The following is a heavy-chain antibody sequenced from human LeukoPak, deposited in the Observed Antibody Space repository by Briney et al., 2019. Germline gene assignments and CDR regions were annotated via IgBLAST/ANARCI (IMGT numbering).Heavy chain of an antibody. CDR1: GFTFSSYA. Sequence: GGSLRLSCAASGFTFSSYAMSWVRQAPGKGLEWVAAITGSGDTTYYADSVKGRFTISRDNAKNSLNTLRAEDTAVYYCARDPYSSTWSYGLDVWGQGTTVTVSS. CDR2: ITGSGDTT. CDR3: ARDPYSSTWSYGLDV. V-gene: IGHV3-23*01. D-gene: IGHD6-6*01. J-gene: IGHJ6*02.